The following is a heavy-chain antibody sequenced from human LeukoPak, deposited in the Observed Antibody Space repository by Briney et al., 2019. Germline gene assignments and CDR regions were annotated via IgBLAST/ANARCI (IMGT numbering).Heavy chain of an antibody. D-gene: IGHD3-22*01. CDR2: IYHSGST. V-gene: IGHV4-38-2*02. J-gene: IGHJ4*02. CDR3: ARKNYFDPRKRSFDY. CDR1: GYSISSGYY. Sequence: SETLSLTCTVSGYSISSGYYWGWIRQPPGKGLEWIGSIYHSGSTNYNPSLKSRVTISVDTSKNQFSLKLSSVTAADTAVYYCARKNYFDPRKRSFDYWGQGTLVTVSS.